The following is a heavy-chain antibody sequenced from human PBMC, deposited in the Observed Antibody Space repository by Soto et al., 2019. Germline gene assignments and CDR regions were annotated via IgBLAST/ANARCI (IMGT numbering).Heavy chain of an antibody. CDR2: IYYSGST. V-gene: IGHV4-39*07. CDR1: GGSISSSSYY. D-gene: IGHD3-16*01. J-gene: IGHJ4*02. CDR3: AMGGTDSFDY. Sequence: SETLSLTCTVSGGSISSSSYYWGWIRQPPGKGLEWIGSIYYSGSTYYNPSLKSRVTISVDTSKNQFSLKLSSVTAADTAVYYCAMGGTDSFDYWGQGTLVTVSS.